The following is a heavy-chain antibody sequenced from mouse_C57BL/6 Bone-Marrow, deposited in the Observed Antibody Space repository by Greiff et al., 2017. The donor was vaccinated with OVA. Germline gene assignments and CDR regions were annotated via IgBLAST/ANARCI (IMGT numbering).Heavy chain of an antibody. V-gene: IGHV1-69*01. CDR1: GYTFTSYW. CDR3: ALYYYDDPFDY. D-gene: IGHD2-4*01. J-gene: IGHJ2*01. Sequence: QVQLQQPGAELVMPGASVKLSCKASGYTFTSYWMHWVKQRPGQGLEWIGEIDPSDSYTNYNQKFKGKSTLTVDKSSSTAYMQLSSLTSEDSAVYYCALYYYDDPFDYWGQGTTLTVSS. CDR2: IDPSDSYT.